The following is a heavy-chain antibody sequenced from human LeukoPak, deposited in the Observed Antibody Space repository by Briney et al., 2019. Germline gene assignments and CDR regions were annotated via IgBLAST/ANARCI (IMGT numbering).Heavy chain of an antibody. V-gene: IGHV3-23*01. Sequence: GGSLRLSCAASGFTFSSYAMSWVRQAPGKGLEWVSVISGSGGSTYYADSVKGRFTISRDNSKNTLYLQMNSLRAEDTAVYYCATGAITMVRGVIRSAFDYWGQGTLVTVSS. CDR2: ISGSGGST. CDR3: ATGAITMVRGVIRSAFDY. CDR1: GFTFSSYA. J-gene: IGHJ4*02. D-gene: IGHD3-10*01.